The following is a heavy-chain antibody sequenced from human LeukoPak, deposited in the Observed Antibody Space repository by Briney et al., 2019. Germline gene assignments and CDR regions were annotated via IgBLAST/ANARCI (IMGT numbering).Heavy chain of an antibody. CDR3: ARRDRDGTDFDY. CDR2: INHSGST. V-gene: IGHV4-34*01. Sequence: SETLSLTCTVSGGSISSYYWSWIRQPPGKGLEWIGEINHSGSTNYNPSLKSRVTISVDTSKNQFSLKLSSVTAADTAVYYCARRDRDGTDFDYWGQGTLVTVSS. D-gene: IGHD2-15*01. CDR1: GGSISSYY. J-gene: IGHJ4*02.